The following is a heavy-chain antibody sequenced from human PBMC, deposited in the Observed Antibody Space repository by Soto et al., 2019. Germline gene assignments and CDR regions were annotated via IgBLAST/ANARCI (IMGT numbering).Heavy chain of an antibody. CDR3: QESSGWYHAFDI. CDR1: GFTFSSYA. Sequence: GGSLRLSCAASGFTFSSYAMSWVRQAPGKGLEWVSAISGSGGSTYYADSVKGRFTISRDNSKNTLYLQMNSLRAEDTAVYYFQESSGWYHAFDICGQRSMVPVSS. V-gene: IGHV3-23*01. CDR2: ISGSGGST. J-gene: IGHJ3*02. D-gene: IGHD6-19*01.